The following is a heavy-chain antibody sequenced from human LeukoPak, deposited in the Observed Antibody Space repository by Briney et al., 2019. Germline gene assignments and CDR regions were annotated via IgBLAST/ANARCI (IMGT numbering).Heavy chain of an antibody. Sequence: GGSLRLSCAASGFTFSSYAMTWVRQAPGKGLEWLSAIGGGGCCASYPDSVKGRFTISRDNSKNTLYLQMNSLRVEDPAVYYCAKRVTTVARSVVDVWGQGTAVTVSS. CDR1: GFTFSSYA. CDR3: AKRVTTVARSVVDV. D-gene: IGHD4-23*01. J-gene: IGHJ6*02. V-gene: IGHV3-23*01. CDR2: IGGGGCCA.